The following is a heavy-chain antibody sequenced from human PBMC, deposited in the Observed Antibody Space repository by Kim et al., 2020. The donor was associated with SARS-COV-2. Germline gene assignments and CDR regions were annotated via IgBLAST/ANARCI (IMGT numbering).Heavy chain of an antibody. J-gene: IGHJ4*02. V-gene: IGHV4-39*01. D-gene: IGHD1-1*01. Sequence: TYYHPALKSRLTISVDTSKNQFSLNLRSVTATDTAVYYCARRGGIVNNYNYWGQGTLVTVSS. CDR3: ARRGGIVNNYNY. CDR2: T.